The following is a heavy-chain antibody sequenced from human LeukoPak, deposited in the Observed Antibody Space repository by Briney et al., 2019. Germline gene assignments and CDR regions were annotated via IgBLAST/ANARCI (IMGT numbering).Heavy chain of an antibody. J-gene: IGHJ5*02. CDR1: GGYIITSGHY. CDR3: ARERSSSGGHNWFDP. CDR2: DYYTGVT. D-gene: IGHD4-23*01. Sequence: SETLSLTCTVSGGYIITSGHYWGWIRQPPGKGLEWIGSDYYTGVTSTNPFFRSRISISVDTSKNQFSLNLTSVTAADAAVYYCARERSSSGGHNWFDPWGQGTLVTVSS. V-gene: IGHV4-39*07.